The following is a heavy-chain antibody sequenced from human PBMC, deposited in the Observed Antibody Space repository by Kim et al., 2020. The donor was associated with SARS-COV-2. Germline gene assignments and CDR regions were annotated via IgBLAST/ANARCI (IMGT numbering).Heavy chain of an antibody. V-gene: IGHV3-7*03. J-gene: IGHJ4*02. CDR3: ARGLALYDFWSGYYKEQPPPYYFDY. CDR2: IKQDGSEK. Sequence: GGSLRLSCAASGFTFSSYWMSWVRQAPGKGLEWVANIKQDGSEKYYVDSVKGRFTISRDNAKNSLYLQMNSLRAEDTAVYYCARGLALYDFWSGYYKEQPPPYYFDYWGQGTLVTVSS. D-gene: IGHD3-3*01. CDR1: GFTFSSYW.